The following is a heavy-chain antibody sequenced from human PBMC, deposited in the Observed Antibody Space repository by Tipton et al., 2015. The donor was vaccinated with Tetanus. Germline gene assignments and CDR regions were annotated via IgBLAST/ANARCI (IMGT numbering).Heavy chain of an antibody. CDR1: GYTFTSYY. V-gene: IGHV1-46*01. CDR2: INPSGGST. J-gene: IGHJ6*02. Sequence: QPGAEVKKPGASVEVSCKASGYTFTSYYMHWVRQAPGQGLEWMGIINPSGGSTSYAQKFQGRVTMTRDTSTSTVYMELSSLRSEDTAVYYCARGPTVTTAHYYYGMDVWGQGTTVTVSS. D-gene: IGHD4-11*01. CDR3: ARGPTVTTAHYYYGMDV.